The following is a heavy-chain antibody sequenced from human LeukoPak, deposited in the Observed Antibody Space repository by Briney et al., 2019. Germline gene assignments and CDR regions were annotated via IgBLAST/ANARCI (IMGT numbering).Heavy chain of an antibody. CDR2: ISSSSSYI. D-gene: IGHD3-3*02. CDR3: ARCRLAFRAWYMDV. CDR1: GFTFSSYS. J-gene: IGHJ6*03. V-gene: IGHV3-21*01. Sequence: GGSLRLSCAASGFTFSSYSMNWVRQAPGKGLEWVSSISSSSSYIYYADSVKGRFTTSRDNAKNSLYLQMNSLRAEDTAVYYCARCRLAFRAWYMDVWGKGTTVTVSS.